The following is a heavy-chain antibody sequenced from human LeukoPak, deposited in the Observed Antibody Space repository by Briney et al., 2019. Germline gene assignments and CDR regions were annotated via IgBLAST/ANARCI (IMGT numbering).Heavy chain of an antibody. Sequence: GGSLRLSCAASGFTFSSNYMSWVRQAPGKGLEWVSVIYSGGSTYYADSVKGRFTISRDNSKNTLYLQMNSLRAEDTAVYYCARANNYGSGSIDYWGQGTLVTVSS. CDR2: IYSGGST. V-gene: IGHV3-66*01. D-gene: IGHD3-10*01. CDR3: ARANNYGSGSIDY. CDR1: GFTFSSNY. J-gene: IGHJ4*02.